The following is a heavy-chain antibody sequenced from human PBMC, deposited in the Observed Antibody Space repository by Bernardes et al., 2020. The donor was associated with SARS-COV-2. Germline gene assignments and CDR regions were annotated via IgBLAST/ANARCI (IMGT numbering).Heavy chain of an antibody. CDR3: AKDFTYHYVSGSSWADY. CDR2: IWYDGVKK. J-gene: IGHJ4*02. D-gene: IGHD3-10*01. Sequence: GGSLRLSCTASGFTLSNYGMHWVRQAPGKGLEWVAVIWYDGVKKNYADSVRGRFTISRDDSTNTLSLQMDSLRAEDTAVYFCAKDFTYHYVSGSSWADYWGQGTLVTVSS. V-gene: IGHV3-30*02. CDR1: GFTLSNYG.